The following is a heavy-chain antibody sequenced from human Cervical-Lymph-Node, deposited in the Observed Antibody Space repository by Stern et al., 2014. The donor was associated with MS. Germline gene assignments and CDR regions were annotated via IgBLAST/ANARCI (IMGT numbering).Heavy chain of an antibody. CDR2: INSSGGT. CDR1: GASFSDNY. V-gene: IGHV4-34*01. D-gene: IGHD1-1*01. J-gene: IGHJ3*01. Sequence: QVQLQQWGAGLLRPSETLSLTCAVPGASFSDNYWSWIRQTPGKGLEWIGEINSSGGTHYNPSRMSRATLSVDPSRNQSSLKLSSLTAADTAMYYCARERKVERSARLLVSFDVWGQGTLVTVSS. CDR3: ARERKVERSARLLVSFDV.